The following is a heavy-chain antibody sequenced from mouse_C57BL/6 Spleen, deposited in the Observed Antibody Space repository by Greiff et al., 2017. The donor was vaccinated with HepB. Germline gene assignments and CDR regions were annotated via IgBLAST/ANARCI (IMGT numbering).Heavy chain of an antibody. J-gene: IGHJ1*03. V-gene: IGHV5-4*01. D-gene: IGHD1-1*01. CDR1: GFTFSSYA. CDR2: ISDGGSYT. CDR3: ARDDYGSRNFWYFDV. Sequence: EVHLVESGGGLVKPGGSLKLSCAASGFTFSSYAMSWVRQTPEKRLEWVATISDGGSYTYYPDNVKGRFTISRDNAKNNLYLQMSHLKSEDTAMYYCARDDYGSRNFWYFDVWGTGTTVTVSS.